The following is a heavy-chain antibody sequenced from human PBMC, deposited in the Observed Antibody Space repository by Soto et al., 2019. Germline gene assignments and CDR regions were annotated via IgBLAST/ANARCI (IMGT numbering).Heavy chain of an antibody. CDR1: GGSISGYY. CDR2: IYSDGTT. CDR3: SRVGCSNSKCYTRGMDV. V-gene: IGHV4-4*07. Sequence: SETLSLTCTVSGGSISGYYWSWVRQPAGKGLEWVGRIYSDGTTNYSPSLKSRVTMSLDASKDQFSLHLNSVTAADTAVYYCSRVGCSNSKCYTRGMDVWGQGTTVTVSS. J-gene: IGHJ6*02. D-gene: IGHD2-2*01.